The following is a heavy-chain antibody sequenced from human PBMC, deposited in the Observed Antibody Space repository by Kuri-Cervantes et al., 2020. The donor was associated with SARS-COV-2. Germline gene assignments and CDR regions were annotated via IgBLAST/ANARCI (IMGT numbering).Heavy chain of an antibody. D-gene: IGHD2-21*01. CDR1: GYSFSAYH. V-gene: IGHV1-2*02. Sequence: ASVNVSCKASGYSFSAYHLHWVRQAPGQGLEWMGWINPNSGGTNYAQKLQGRVTMTTDTSTSTAYMELRSLRSDDTAVYYCARDLHIVVVIAIRDGMDVWGQGTTVTVSS. CDR3: ARDLHIVVVIAIRDGMDV. J-gene: IGHJ6*02. CDR2: INPNSGGT.